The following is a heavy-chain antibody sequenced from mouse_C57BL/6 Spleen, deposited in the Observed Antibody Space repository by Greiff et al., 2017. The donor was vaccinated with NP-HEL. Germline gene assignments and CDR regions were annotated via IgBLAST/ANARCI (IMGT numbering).Heavy chain of an antibody. CDR2: ISYDGRN. CDR1: GYSITSGYY. D-gene: IGHD2-1*01. J-gene: IGHJ3*01. V-gene: IGHV3-6*01. CDR3: ARIYYGNYGANWDGVFAC. Sequence: ESGPGLVKPSQSLSLTCSVTGYSITSGYYWNWIRQFPGNKLEWMGYISYDGRNNYNPSLKNRISITRDTAKNQFFLTLNSVSTEDTATYDCARIYYGNYGANWDGVFACWGQGTLVTVSA.